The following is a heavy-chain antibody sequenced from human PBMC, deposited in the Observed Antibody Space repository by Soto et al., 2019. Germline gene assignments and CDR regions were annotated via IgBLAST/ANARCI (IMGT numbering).Heavy chain of an antibody. V-gene: IGHV4-39*01. CDR3: ARHVTWPCVFYY. D-gene: IGHD2-21*02. Sequence: QLQLQESGPGLFKPSETLYLPCTVSGGSISSRSYYWGWIRQPPGKGLEWIGRIYYSVSTYYNPSLTSRVTISVDTSKNQSALKLSSVTAADTAVYYCARHVTWPCVFYYWCQGALVTVSS. J-gene: IGHJ4*02. CDR2: IYYSVST. CDR1: GGSISSRSYY.